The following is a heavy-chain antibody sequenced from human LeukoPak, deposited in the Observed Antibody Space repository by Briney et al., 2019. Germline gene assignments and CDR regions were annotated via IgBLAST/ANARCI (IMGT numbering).Heavy chain of an antibody. CDR3: ATYYDSSGYRFDY. D-gene: IGHD3-22*01. CDR2: ILHSGNT. V-gene: IGHV4-4*02. CDR1: GGSISSNNW. J-gene: IGHJ4*02. Sequence: SETLSLTCAVSGGSISSNNWWSWIRQPPGKGLEWIGEILHSGNTNYNPSLKSRVTMSVDKSKNQFSLNLKSVTAADTAVYYCATYYDSSGYRFDYWGQGTLVTVSP.